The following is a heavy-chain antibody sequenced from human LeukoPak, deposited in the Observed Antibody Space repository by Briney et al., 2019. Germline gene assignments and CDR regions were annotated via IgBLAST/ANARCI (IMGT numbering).Heavy chain of an antibody. Sequence: PSQTLSLTCTVSGGSISSGDYYWSWIRQPPGKGLEWVGYIYYSGSTYYNPSLKSRVTISVDTSKNQFSLKLSSVTAADTAVYYCARYRGSSWSAFDIWGQGTMVTVSS. J-gene: IGHJ3*02. V-gene: IGHV4-30-4*08. CDR2: IYYSGST. CDR1: GGSISSGDYY. CDR3: ARYRGSSWSAFDI. D-gene: IGHD6-13*01.